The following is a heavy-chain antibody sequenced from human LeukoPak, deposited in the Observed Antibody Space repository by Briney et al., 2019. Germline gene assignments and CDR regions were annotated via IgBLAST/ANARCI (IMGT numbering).Heavy chain of an antibody. V-gene: IGHV3-48*03. J-gene: IGHJ4*02. CDR3: ARDRSVIAVAGTLDY. CDR1: GFTFSSYE. CDR2: ISSSGSTI. Sequence: GGSLRLSCAASGFTFSSYEMNWVRQAPGKGLDWVSYISSSGSTIYYADSVKGRFTISRDNAKNSLYLQMNSLRAEDTAVYYCARDRSVIAVAGTLDYWGQGTLVTVSS. D-gene: IGHD6-19*01.